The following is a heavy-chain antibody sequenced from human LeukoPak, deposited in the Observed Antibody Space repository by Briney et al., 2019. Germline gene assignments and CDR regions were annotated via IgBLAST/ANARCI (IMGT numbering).Heavy chain of an antibody. J-gene: IGHJ4*02. Sequence: PSETLSLTCTVSGVSISSSNSYWGWIHHPPGKGQECIGSIYYSGNTYYNAHLKSQVSISIDTSKNQFSLRLTSVTAADTAVYYCARQTGSGLFILPGGQGTLVTVSS. CDR2: IYYSGNT. CDR1: GVSISSSNSY. CDR3: ARQTGSGLFILP. V-gene: IGHV4-39*01. D-gene: IGHD3/OR15-3a*01.